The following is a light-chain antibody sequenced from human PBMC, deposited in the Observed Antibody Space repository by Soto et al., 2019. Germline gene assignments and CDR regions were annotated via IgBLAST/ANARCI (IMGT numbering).Light chain of an antibody. J-gene: IGKJ1*01. CDR2: AAS. CDR3: QQSYSIPWT. CDR1: QSISSY. Sequence: DIQMTQSPSSLSASVGDRVTITCRASQSISSYLNWYQQKPGKAPKVLIYAASSLQSGIPSRFSGSGSGTDFTLTISSLQPEDFATYYCQQSYSIPWTLGQGTKVHIK. V-gene: IGKV1-39*01.